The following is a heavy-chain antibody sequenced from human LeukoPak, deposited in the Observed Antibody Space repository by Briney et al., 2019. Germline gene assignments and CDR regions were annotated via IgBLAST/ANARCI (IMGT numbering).Heavy chain of an antibody. V-gene: IGHV4-59*01. CDR2: IYYSGST. CDR1: GGSISSYY. J-gene: IGHJ4*02. Sequence: SETLSLTCTVSGGSISSYYWSWIRQPPGKELEWIGYIYYSGSTNYNPSLKSRVTISVDTSKNQFSLKLSSVTAPDTAVYYCARLRGYSYGQTFDYWGQGTLVTVSS. CDR3: ARLRGYSYGQTFDY. D-gene: IGHD5-18*01.